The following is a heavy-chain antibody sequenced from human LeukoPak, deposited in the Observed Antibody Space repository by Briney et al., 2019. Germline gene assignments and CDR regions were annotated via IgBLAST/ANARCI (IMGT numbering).Heavy chain of an antibody. CDR2: ISYDGSNK. CDR1: AFTFSSYA. J-gene: IGHJ4*02. V-gene: IGHV3-30-3*01. CDR3: ARDRMAAGGNLDPYFDY. D-gene: IGHD6-13*01. Sequence: GGSLRLSCVASAFTFSSYAIHWVRQAPGKGLEWVAVISYDGSNKYYADSVKGRFTISRDNSKNTVYLQMNSLRADDTAVYYCARDRMAAGGNLDPYFDYWGQGTLVTVSS.